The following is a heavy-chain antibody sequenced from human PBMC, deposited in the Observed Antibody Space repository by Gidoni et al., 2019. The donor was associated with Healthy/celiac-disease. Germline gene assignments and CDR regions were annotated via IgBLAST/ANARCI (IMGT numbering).Heavy chain of an antibody. J-gene: IGHJ6*02. CDR2: INPNSGGT. CDR1: GYTFTGYY. Sequence: QVQLVQSGAEVKKPGASVKVSCKASGYTFTGYYMHWVRQAPGQGLEWMGWINPNSGGTNYAQKFQGRVTMTRDTSISTAYMELGRLRSDDTAVYYCARVRCSGGSCYRYYYYGMDVWGQGTTVTVSS. V-gene: IGHV1-2*02. D-gene: IGHD2-15*01. CDR3: ARVRCSGGSCYRYYYYGMDV.